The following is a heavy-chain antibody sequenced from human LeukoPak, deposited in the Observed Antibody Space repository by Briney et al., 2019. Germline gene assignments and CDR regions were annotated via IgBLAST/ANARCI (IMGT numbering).Heavy chain of an antibody. D-gene: IGHD3-22*01. Sequence: QSGGSLGLSCAASGFTFSSYAMSWVRQAPGKGLEWVSAISGSGGSTYYADSVKGRFTISRDNSKNTLYLQMNSLRAEDTAVYYCAKDWAFSEVYYYDSSGYAYFQHWGQGTLVTVSS. V-gene: IGHV3-23*01. J-gene: IGHJ1*01. CDR3: AKDWAFSEVYYYDSSGYAYFQH. CDR1: GFTFSSYA. CDR2: ISGSGGST.